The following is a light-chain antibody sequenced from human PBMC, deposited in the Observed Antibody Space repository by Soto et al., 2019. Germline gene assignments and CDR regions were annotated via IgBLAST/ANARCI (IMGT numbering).Light chain of an antibody. Sequence: IQMTQSPSSLSASVSDRVTITCRASQDIGNDLGWYQQKPGKAPNLLIYGASSLRNGVPSRFSGSGSGTEFTLTISSLQPDDVATYYCQQYNSYKETLGQGTKVDI. CDR3: QQYNSYKET. CDR1: QDIGND. V-gene: IGKV1-17*01. CDR2: GAS. J-gene: IGKJ1*01.